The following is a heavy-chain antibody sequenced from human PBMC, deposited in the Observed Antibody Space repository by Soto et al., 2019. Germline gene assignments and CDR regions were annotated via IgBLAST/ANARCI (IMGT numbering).Heavy chain of an antibody. D-gene: IGHD2-15*01. Sequence: GGSLRLSCAASGFTVSSNCMNWVRQAPGKGLEWVSVIYSGGNTYYTDSVKGRFTISRDNSKNTLYLQMNSLRAEDTAVYYCARRYCSGGSCYSFDYWGQGTLVTV. CDR1: GFTVSSNC. J-gene: IGHJ4*02. CDR2: IYSGGNT. V-gene: IGHV3-53*01. CDR3: ARRYCSGGSCYSFDY.